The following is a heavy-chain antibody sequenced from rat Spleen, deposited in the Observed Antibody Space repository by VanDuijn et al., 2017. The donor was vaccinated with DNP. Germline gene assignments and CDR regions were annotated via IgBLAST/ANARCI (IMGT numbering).Heavy chain of an antibody. CDR1: GFSLTSYT. Sequence: QVQLKESGPGLVQPSQTLSLTCTVSGFSLTSYTLTWVRQPPGKGLEWIAAMSSGGSTYYNSALKSRLSISRDTSKSQVLLKMNSLQTEDTAMYSCARFPPGYNSYRDWHLDFWGPGTMVTVSS. D-gene: IGHD1-4*01. CDR3: ARFPPGYNSYRDWHLDF. CDR2: MSSGGST. J-gene: IGHJ1*01. V-gene: IGHV2-6*01.